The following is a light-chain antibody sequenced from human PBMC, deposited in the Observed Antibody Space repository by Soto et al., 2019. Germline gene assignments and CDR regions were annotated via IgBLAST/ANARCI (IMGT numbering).Light chain of an antibody. CDR1: SGHSSYA. CDR2: LNSDGSH. J-gene: IGLJ2*01. Sequence: QLVLTQSPSASASLGASVKLTCTLSSGHSSYAIAWHQQQPEKGPRFLMKLNSDGSHSKGDGIPDRFSGSSSGAERYLTISRLQSQHEADYYCQTWGTGIVVFGGGTKLTVL. V-gene: IGLV4-69*01. CDR3: QTWGTGIVV.